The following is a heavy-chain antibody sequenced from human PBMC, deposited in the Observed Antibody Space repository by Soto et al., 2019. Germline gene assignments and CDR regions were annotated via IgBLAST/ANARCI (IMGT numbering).Heavy chain of an antibody. CDR1: GFTFSNAW. CDR3: TTDPFDSGEDV. D-gene: IGHD3-3*01. Sequence: EVQLVESGGGLVKPGGSLRLSCAASGFTFSNAWMNWVRQAPGQGLEWVGRIKSKSDGGTADYGAPVKGRFTISRDDSKNTLYLQMNRLKAEDTAVYYCTTDPFDSGEDVWGKGTTVTVSS. J-gene: IGHJ6*04. V-gene: IGHV3-15*01. CDR2: IKSKSDGGTA.